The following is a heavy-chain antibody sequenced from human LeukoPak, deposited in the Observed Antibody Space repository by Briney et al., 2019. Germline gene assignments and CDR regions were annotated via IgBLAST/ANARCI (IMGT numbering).Heavy chain of an antibody. CDR1: GFSLSTSAVG. CDR3: ARAKTFSNPFDY. V-gene: IGHV2-5*01. D-gene: IGHD3-3*02. Sequence: SGPTLVKPTQTLTLTCTFSGFSLSTSAVGVGWIRQPPGKALEWLALIYWNDVEHYSPSLKSRLTITKDTSKNQVVLTMTNMDPVDTATYYCARAKTFSNPFDYWGQGALVTVSS. J-gene: IGHJ4*02. CDR2: IYWNDVE.